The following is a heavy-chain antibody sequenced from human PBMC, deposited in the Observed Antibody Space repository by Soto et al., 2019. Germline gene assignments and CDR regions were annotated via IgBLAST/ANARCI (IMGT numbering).Heavy chain of an antibody. Sequence: QVQLVQSGAEVKKPGSSVKVSCKASGGTFSSYAISWVRQAPGQGLEWMGGIIPIFGTANYAQKFQGRVTITADKSTSTADMELSSLRSEDTAVYYCARDGTTGWFGELNWFDPWGQGTLVTVSS. J-gene: IGHJ5*02. CDR1: GGTFSSYA. V-gene: IGHV1-69*06. D-gene: IGHD3-10*01. CDR3: ARDGTTGWFGELNWFDP. CDR2: IIPIFGTA.